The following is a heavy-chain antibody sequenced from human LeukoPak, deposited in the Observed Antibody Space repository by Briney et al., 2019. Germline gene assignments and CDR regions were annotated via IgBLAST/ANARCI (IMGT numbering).Heavy chain of an antibody. CDR3: ASDNWNNFGY. CDR1: GFTFNNYW. Sequence: GGSLRLSCAASGFTFNNYWMSWVRQAPGKGLEWVANIKQDGSYKNYVDSVKGRFTISRDNAKNSLYLQMNSLRVEDTAVYYCASDNWNNFGYWGQGTLVTVSS. V-gene: IGHV3-7*01. CDR2: IKQDGSYK. J-gene: IGHJ4*02. D-gene: IGHD1-20*01.